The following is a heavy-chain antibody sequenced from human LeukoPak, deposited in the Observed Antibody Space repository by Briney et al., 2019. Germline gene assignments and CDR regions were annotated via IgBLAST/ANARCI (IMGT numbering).Heavy chain of an antibody. D-gene: IGHD3-10*01. CDR3: VRDFLGESGAGGY. V-gene: IGHV3-21*01. CDR1: TFTFSSYT. CDR2: ISPSGNSK. J-gene: IGHJ4*02. Sequence: GGSLRLSCATSTFTFSSYTMNLVRQAPGKGLEWVSSISPSGNSKYHADSVKGRFIISRDNAENSLYMQMNSLRAEDTGVYYCVRDFLGESGAGGYWGQGTLVTVSS.